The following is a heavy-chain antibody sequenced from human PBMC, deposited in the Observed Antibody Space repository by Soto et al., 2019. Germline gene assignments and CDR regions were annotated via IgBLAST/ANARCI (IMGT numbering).Heavy chain of an antibody. CDR3: AHAGDYDLLTFDH. CDR1: GFSLSTYHMG. Sequence: QITLKESGPTLVRPAQTLTLTCDFSGFSLSTYHMGVAWIRQPPGKALEWLALMYWDDDKRYSPSLKDRLAISKDTSSNQVVLTITNMAPGDTATYFCAHAGDYDLLTFDHWGPGTLVTVSS. D-gene: IGHD4-17*01. J-gene: IGHJ4*02. V-gene: IGHV2-5*02. CDR2: MYWDDDK.